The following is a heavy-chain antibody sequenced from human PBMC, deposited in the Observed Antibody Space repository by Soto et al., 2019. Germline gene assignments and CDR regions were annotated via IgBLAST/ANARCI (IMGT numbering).Heavy chain of an antibody. CDR3: ARAYSYGYGLYFDY. V-gene: IGHV4-59*08. J-gene: IGHJ4*02. Sequence: PSETLSLTCAVCGGSISSYYWSWIRQPPAKGLEWIGYIYYSGSTKYNPSLKSRATISADTSKNQFSLKLSSVTAADTAVYYCARAYSYGYGLYFDYWGQGTLVTVSS. CDR2: IYYSGST. D-gene: IGHD5-18*01. CDR1: GGSISSYY.